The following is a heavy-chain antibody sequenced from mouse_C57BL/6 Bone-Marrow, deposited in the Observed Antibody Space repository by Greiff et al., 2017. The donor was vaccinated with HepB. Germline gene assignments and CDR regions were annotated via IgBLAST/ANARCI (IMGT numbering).Heavy chain of an antibody. V-gene: IGHV10-3*01. CDR2: IRSKSSNYAT. CDR3: VLNYYGKGDWYFDV. J-gene: IGHJ1*03. CDR1: GFTFNTYA. D-gene: IGHD1-1*01. Sequence: DVQLVESGGGLVQPKGSLKLSCAASGFTFNTYAMHWVRQAPGKGLEWVARIRSKSSNYATYYADSVKDRFTISRDDSQSMLYLQMNNLKTEDTAMYYCVLNYYGKGDWYFDVWGTGTTVTVSS.